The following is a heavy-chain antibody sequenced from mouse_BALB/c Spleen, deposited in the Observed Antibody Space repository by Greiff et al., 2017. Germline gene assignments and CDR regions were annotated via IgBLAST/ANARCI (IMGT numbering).Heavy chain of an antibody. CDR2: IDPSVGYT. Sequence: QVQLQQPGAELVMPGASVKMSCKASGYTFTDYWMHWVKQRPGQGLEWIGAIDPSVGYTSYNQKFKGKATLTVDESSSTAYMQLSSLTSEYSAVYYCARGGILRRYAMDYWGQGTSVTVSS. V-gene: IGHV1-69*01. CDR1: GYTFTDYW. CDR3: ARGGILRRYAMDY. D-gene: IGHD1-1*01. J-gene: IGHJ4*01.